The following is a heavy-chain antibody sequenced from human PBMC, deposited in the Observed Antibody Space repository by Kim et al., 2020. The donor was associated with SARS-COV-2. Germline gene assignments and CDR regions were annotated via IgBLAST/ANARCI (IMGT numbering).Heavy chain of an antibody. CDR3: ASAPSDSSSYY. J-gene: IGHJ4*02. Sequence: GGSLRLSCAASGFTFNNYGMHWVRQAPGKGLEWVAVIWYDGSNKYYADSVKGRFTISRDNSKNTLYLQMNSLRVEDTAVYYCASAPSDSSSYYWGQGTLV. D-gene: IGHD3-22*01. V-gene: IGHV3-33*01. CDR2: IWYDGSNK. CDR1: GFTFNNYG.